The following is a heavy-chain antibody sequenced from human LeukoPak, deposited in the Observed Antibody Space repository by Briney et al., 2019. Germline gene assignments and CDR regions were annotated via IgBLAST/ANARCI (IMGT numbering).Heavy chain of an antibody. J-gene: IGHJ4*02. D-gene: IGHD5-12*01. Sequence: GASVKVSCRTSEYTLTGYYMHWVRLAPGQGLEWMGWINPNSGGTNYAQKFQGRVTMTRDTSISTAYTELRRLRSDDTAVYYCARDRAVATIGGVDYWGQGTLVTVSS. V-gene: IGHV1-2*02. CDR1: EYTLTGYY. CDR3: ARDRAVATIGGVDY. CDR2: INPNSGGT.